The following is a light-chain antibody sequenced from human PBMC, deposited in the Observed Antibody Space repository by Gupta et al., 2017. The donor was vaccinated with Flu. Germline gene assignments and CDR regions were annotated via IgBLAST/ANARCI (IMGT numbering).Light chain of an antibody. V-gene: IGLV3-10*01. J-gene: IGLJ3*02. CDR1: ALPKKY. CDR3: YSTDTSGNHRV. CDR2: EDR. Sequence: GQTARITCSGDALPKKYAYGYQQKSGQAPVLIIYEDRKRPSGIPERFSGSSSGTMATLTISGAQVEDEADYYCYSTDTSGNHRVFGGGTNLTVL.